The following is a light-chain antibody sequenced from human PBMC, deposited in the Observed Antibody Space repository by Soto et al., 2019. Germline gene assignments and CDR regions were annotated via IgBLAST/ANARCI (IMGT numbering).Light chain of an antibody. CDR3: QQYNNWPRAT. CDR1: QSISSN. CDR2: RTS. V-gene: IGKV3-15*01. J-gene: IGKJ4*01. Sequence: EIVMKKSPATLSVSPGERATLSCRASQSISSNLAWYQQKPGQAPRLLMFRTSSRATGFPARFSGSGSGTEFNLTISSLQSEDFGVYYCQQYNNWPRATFGGGTKV.